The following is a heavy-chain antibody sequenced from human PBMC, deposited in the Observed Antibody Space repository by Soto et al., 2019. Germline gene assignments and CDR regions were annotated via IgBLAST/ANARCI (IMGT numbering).Heavy chain of an antibody. CDR3: AGATGRY. Sequence: EVQLVETGGGLIQPGGPLGLSCTALGFTFITNYMTWVRQAQGKGLEWAPVIYSGGNTYYADPVKGRFTSSREKSKNTLYLQMNSLRAEDTAVYYCAGATGRYWGQGTLVTVSS. J-gene: IGHJ4*02. V-gene: IGHV3-53*02. D-gene: IGHD1-1*01. CDR1: GFTFITNY. CDR2: IYSGGNT.